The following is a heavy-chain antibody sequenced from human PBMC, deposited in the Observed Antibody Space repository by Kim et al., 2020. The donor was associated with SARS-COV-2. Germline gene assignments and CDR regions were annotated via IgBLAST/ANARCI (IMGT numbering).Heavy chain of an antibody. J-gene: IGHJ6*03. CDR2: INHSGST. Sequence: SETLSLTCAVYGGSFSGYYWSWIRQPPGKGLEWIGEINHSGSTNYNPSLKSRVTISVDTSKNQFSLKLSSVTAADTAVYYCARGRGNQLPYYYYYYMDVWGKGTTVTVSS. V-gene: IGHV4-34*01. D-gene: IGHD2-2*01. CDR3: ARGRGNQLPYYYYYYMDV. CDR1: GGSFSGYY.